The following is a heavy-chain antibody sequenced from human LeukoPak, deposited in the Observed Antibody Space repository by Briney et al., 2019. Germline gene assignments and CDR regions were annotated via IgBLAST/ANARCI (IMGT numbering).Heavy chain of an antibody. J-gene: IGHJ4*02. CDR3: AVVAATADFDY. D-gene: IGHD2-15*01. CDR2: ISYDGSNK. CDR1: GFTFSSYA. Sequence: GRSLRLSCAASGFTFSSYAMHWVRQAPGKGLEWVAVISYDGSNKYYADSVKGRFTISRDNSKNTLYLQMNSLRVEDTAVYYCAVVAATADFDYWGQGTLVTVSS. V-gene: IGHV3-30*04.